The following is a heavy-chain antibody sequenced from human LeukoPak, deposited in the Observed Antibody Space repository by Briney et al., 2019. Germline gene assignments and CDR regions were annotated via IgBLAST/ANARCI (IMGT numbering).Heavy chain of an antibody. CDR2: IYYSGST. D-gene: IGHD3-22*01. J-gene: IGHJ3*02. CDR3: ARGGPNSSGYAGDGFDI. V-gene: IGHV4-59*01. Sequence: SETLSLTCTVSGDSISSYYWSWIRQSPGKGLDWIGYIYYSGSTNYIPSLKSRVTISVDTSKNQIYLRLSSVSAADTAVYYCARGGPNSSGYAGDGFDIWGQGTVVTVSS. CDR1: GDSISSYY.